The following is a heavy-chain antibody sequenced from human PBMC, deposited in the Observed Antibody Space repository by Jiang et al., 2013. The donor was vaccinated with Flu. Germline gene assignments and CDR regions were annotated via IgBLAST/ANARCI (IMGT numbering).Heavy chain of an antibody. CDR3: AADLKNDRGVSVPCGS. D-gene: IGHD3-10*02. Sequence: WVRQARGQRLEWIGWIVVGSGDTKYAQNFQERVTITRDMSTGTAYMELSSLRSEDTAVYYCAADLKNDRGVSVPCGSWGQGTLVTVSS. CDR2: IVVGSGDT. V-gene: IGHV1-58*01. J-gene: IGHJ5*02.